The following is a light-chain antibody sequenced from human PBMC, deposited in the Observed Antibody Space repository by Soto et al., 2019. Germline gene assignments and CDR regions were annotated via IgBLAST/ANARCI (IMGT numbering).Light chain of an antibody. CDR3: QQSYSTPVVT. CDR2: AAS. Sequence: DIQMTQSPSSLSASVGDRVTITCRASQSISSYLNWYQQKPGKAPKLLIYAASSLQSGVPSRFSGSGSGTDFTLTISSLQPEDFATYYCQQSYSTPVVTFGQGT. CDR1: QSISSY. V-gene: IGKV1-39*01. J-gene: IGKJ5*01.